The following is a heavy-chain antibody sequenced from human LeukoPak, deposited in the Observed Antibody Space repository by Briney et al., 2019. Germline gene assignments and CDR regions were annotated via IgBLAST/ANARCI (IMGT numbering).Heavy chain of an antibody. V-gene: IGHV4-34*01. CDR1: GGSFSGYY. Sequence: SETLSLTCAVYGGSFSGYYWNWIRQPPGKGLEWIGEINHSGSTNYNPSLKSRVTISVDTSKNQFSLKLSSVTAADTAVYYCAPPSAGDWGQGTLVTVSS. CDR2: INHSGST. D-gene: IGHD3-10*01. CDR3: APPSAGD. J-gene: IGHJ4*02.